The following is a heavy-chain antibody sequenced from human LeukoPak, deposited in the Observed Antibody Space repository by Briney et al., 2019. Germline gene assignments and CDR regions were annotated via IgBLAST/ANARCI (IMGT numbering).Heavy chain of an antibody. Sequence: TGGSLRLSCVASGFSFTTHAMSWVRQAPGKGLEWVSAISGSGGSTYYADSVKGRFTISRDNSKNTLYLQMNSLRAEDTAVYYCAKDPGRIAVAGTRFDPWGQGTLVTVSS. CDR3: AKDPGRIAVAGTRFDP. CDR2: ISGSGGST. D-gene: IGHD6-19*01. J-gene: IGHJ5*02. V-gene: IGHV3-23*01. CDR1: GFSFTTHA.